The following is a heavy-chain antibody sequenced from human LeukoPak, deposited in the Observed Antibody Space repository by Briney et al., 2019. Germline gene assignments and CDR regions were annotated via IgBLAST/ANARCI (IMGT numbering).Heavy chain of an antibody. Sequence: PGRSLRLSCAASGFTFSSYGMHWVRQTPGKGLEWVAVIWFDGNNKFYADSVKGRFTISRDNSKNTLYLQMNSPRAEDTAVYYCAGDPNSGSYYDYWGQGTLVTVSS. D-gene: IGHD1-26*01. V-gene: IGHV3-33*01. CDR2: IWFDGNNK. CDR3: AGDPNSGSYYDY. J-gene: IGHJ4*02. CDR1: GFTFSSYG.